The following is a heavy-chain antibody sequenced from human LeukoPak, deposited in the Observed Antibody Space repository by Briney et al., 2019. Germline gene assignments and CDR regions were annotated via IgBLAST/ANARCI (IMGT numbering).Heavy chain of an antibody. J-gene: IGHJ6*03. D-gene: IGHD6-13*01. CDR3: AREGQLGYYYYMDV. CDR1: GFTFSSYS. Sequence: PGGSLRLSCAASGFTFSSYSMNWVRQAPGKGLEWVSSISSSSSYIYYADSVKGRFTISRDNAKNSLYLQMNSLRAEDTAVYYCAREGQLGYYYYMDVWGKGTTVTISS. CDR2: ISSSSSYI. V-gene: IGHV3-21*04.